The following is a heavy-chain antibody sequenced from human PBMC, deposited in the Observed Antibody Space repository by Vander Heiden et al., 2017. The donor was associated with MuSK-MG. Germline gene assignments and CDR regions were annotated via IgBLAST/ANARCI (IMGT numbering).Heavy chain of an antibody. V-gene: IGHV3-23*01. CDR2: ISGSGSTT. Sequence: EVQLLESGGGLVQPGGSLRLSCAASGFAFSSCLMTWVRQAPGKGLEWVSGISGSGSTTYYAESVKGRFTISRDNSKNSLYLQMSSLRAEDTALYYCAKAPSSGTLRDALDMWGQGTMVTVSS. J-gene: IGHJ3*02. D-gene: IGHD1-1*01. CDR3: AKAPSSGTLRDALDM. CDR1: GFAFSSCL.